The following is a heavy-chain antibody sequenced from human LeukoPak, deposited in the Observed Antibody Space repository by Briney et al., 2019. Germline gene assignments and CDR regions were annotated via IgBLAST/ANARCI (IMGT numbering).Heavy chain of an antibody. D-gene: IGHD3-10*01. CDR2: IIPILGIA. CDR3: AREFRGRGVSFDP. V-gene: IGHV1-69*10. Sequence: SVKVSCKASGYTFTRYAMNWVRQVPGQGLEWMGWIIPILGIANYAQKFQGRVTITADKSTSTAYMELSSLRSEDTAVYYCAREFRGRGVSFDPWGQGTLVTVSS. J-gene: IGHJ5*02. CDR1: GYTFTRYA.